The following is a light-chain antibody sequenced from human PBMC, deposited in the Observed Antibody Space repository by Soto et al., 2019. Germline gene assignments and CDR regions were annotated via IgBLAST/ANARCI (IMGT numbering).Light chain of an antibody. CDR3: QQRRSWQVT. CDR2: AAS. J-gene: IGKJ5*01. V-gene: IGKV3-11*01. Sequence: EIVLTQSPATLSLSPGERATLSWRASQNISVYLAWYRQKPGQAPRLLIYAASNRATGIPARFSGSGSGTEFTLTISSLQSEDFAVYYCQQRRSWQVTFGQGTRLEI. CDR1: QNISVY.